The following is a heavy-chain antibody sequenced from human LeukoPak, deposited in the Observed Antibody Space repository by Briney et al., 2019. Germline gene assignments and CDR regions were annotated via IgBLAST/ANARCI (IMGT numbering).Heavy chain of an antibody. D-gene: IGHD6-13*01. CDR2: INPNSGGT. J-gene: IGHJ4*02. CDR3: ARRALGVAAAGFPFDY. CDR1: GYTFTGYY. V-gene: IGHV1-2*02. Sequence: ASVKVSCKASGYTFTGYYMHWVRQSPGPRLEWMGWINPNSGGTNYAQTFQGRVTMTRDTSIRTAYMELSRLRSDDTAVYYCARRALGVAAAGFPFDYWGQGTLVTVSS.